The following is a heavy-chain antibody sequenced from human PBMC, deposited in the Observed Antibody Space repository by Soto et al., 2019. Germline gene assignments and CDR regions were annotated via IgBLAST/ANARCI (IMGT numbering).Heavy chain of an antibody. Sequence: QVQLVESGGGVVQPGRSLRLSCAASGFTFSSYGMHWVRQAPGKGLEWVAVIWYDGSNKYYADSVKGRFTISRDNSKNPLYLQRNSLRAEDTAVYYCAREGSGIAARLFDFWGQGTLVTVSS. CDR2: IWYDGSNK. CDR1: GFTFSSYG. V-gene: IGHV3-33*01. J-gene: IGHJ4*02. CDR3: AREGSGIAARLFDF. D-gene: IGHD6-6*01.